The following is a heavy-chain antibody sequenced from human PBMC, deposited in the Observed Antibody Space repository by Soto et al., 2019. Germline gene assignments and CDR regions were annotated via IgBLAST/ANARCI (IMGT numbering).Heavy chain of an antibody. J-gene: IGHJ6*03. CDR3: ARRGSYGSGSYRYYYYYMDV. CDR2: INHSGST. D-gene: IGHD3-10*01. CDR1: GGSFSGYY. V-gene: IGHV4-34*01. Sequence: SETLSLTCAVYGGSFSGYYWSWIRQPPGKGLEWIGEINHSGSTNYNPSLKSRVTISVDTSKNQFSLKLSSVTAADTAVYYCARRGSYGSGSYRYYYYYMDVWGKGTTVTVSS.